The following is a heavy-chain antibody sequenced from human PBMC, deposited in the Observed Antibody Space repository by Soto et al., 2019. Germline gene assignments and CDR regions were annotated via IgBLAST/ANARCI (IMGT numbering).Heavy chain of an antibody. Sequence: ASVKVSFKASGYTFTSYAMHWVRQAPGQRLEWMGWINAGNGNTKYSQKFQGRVTITRDTSASTAYMELSSLRSEDTAVYYCARARLYCSSTSCYTSIYYYYGMDVWGQGTTVTVSS. D-gene: IGHD2-2*02. J-gene: IGHJ6*02. CDR3: ARARLYCSSTSCYTSIYYYYGMDV. CDR2: INAGNGNT. V-gene: IGHV1-3*01. CDR1: GYTFTSYA.